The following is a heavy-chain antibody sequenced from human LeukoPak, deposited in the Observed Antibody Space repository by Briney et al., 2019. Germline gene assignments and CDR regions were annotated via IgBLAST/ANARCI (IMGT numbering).Heavy chain of an antibody. Sequence: GGSLRLSCAASGFTFTNAWMSWVRQAPGTGLEWVSSISTSSSYVNYADSVKGRFTISRDNANHSLYLQMNSLTAEDTAVYYCARSTAAGFNYWGQGTLVTVSS. D-gene: IGHD6-13*01. CDR3: ARSTAAGFNY. V-gene: IGHV3-21*01. J-gene: IGHJ4*02. CDR2: ISTSSSYV. CDR1: GFTFTNAW.